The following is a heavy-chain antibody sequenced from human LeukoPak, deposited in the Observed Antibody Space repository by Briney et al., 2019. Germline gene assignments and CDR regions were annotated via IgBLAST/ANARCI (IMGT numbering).Heavy chain of an antibody. Sequence: GGSLRLSCAASGFAFDNYRMSWVRQAPGKGLEWVSTVNADGGNTYYADSVKGRFTISRDNSKSTLILQMNSLRVEDTALYYCTKRVKYGGAWDHFADWGQGTLVTVSS. V-gene: IGHV3-23*01. D-gene: IGHD1-26*01. CDR3: TKRVKYGGAWDHFAD. CDR1: GFAFDNYR. J-gene: IGHJ4*02. CDR2: VNADGGNT.